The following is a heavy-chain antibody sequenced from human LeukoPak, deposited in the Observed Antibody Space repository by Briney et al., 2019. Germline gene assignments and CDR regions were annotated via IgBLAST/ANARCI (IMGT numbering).Heavy chain of an antibody. V-gene: IGHV4-34*01. CDR1: GGSFSGYY. CDR3: ARHPTRGVDAFDI. CDR2: INHSGST. J-gene: IGHJ3*02. Sequence: PSETLSLTCAVYGGSFSGYYWSWIRQPPGKGLEWIGEINHSGSTNYNPSLKSRVTISVDTSKNQFSLKLSSVTAADTAVYYCARHPTRGVDAFDIWGQGTMVTVSS. D-gene: IGHD3-10*01.